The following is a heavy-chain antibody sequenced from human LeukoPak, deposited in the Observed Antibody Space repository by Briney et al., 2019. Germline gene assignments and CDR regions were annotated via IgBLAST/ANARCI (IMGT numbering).Heavy chain of an antibody. V-gene: IGHV4-59*01. CDR3: ARVVFPYYYMDV. CDR1: GDALSTYY. D-gene: IGHD2-15*01. CDR2: ISYGTT. J-gene: IGHJ6*03. Sequence: SETLSLTCSVSGDALSTYYWNWIRQIPGKGLEWIGYISYGTTDYNPSLKSRVTISVDTSKNEFSLRLTSVTAEDTAVYFCARVVFPYYYMDVWGKGTTVTVSS.